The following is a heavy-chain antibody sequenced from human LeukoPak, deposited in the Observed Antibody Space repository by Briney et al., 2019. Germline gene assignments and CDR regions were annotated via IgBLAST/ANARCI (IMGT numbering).Heavy chain of an antibody. V-gene: IGHV3-21*01. J-gene: IGHJ4*02. CDR2: ISSSSSYI. D-gene: IGHD5-12*01. CDR3: ARDLNYYRGYSGYDLDY. Sequence: GGSLRLTCAASGFTFSSYSMNWVRQAPGKGLEWVSSISSSSSYIYYADSVKGRFTISRDNAKNSLYLQMNSLRAEDTAVYYCARDLNYYRGYSGYDLDYWGQGTLVTVSS. CDR1: GFTFSSYS.